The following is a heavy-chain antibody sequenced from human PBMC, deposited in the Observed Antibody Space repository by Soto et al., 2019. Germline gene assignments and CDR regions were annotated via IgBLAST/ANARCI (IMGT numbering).Heavy chain of an antibody. CDR3: ARVWSDYSGADY. Sequence: VQLLESGGGLVQPGGSLRLSCAASGFTFRIYAMSWVRQAPGKGLEWISYISANGSPTHYADSVRGRFTVSRDNAKNSLYLQMDSLRAEDTAVYYCARVWSDYSGADYWGQGTLVTVSS. D-gene: IGHD3-3*01. CDR1: GFTFRIYA. J-gene: IGHJ4*02. V-gene: IGHV3-48*03. CDR2: ISANGSPT.